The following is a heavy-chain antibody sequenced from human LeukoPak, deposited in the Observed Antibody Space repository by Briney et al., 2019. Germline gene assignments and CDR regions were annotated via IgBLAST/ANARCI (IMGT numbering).Heavy chain of an antibody. D-gene: IGHD6-19*01. CDR3: HSMSIAVAGRGSDY. J-gene: IGHJ4*02. V-gene: IGHV4-39*07. CDR2: IYTSGST. CDR1: GGSISTSSFY. Sequence: SETLSLTCTVSGGSISTSSFYWGWIRQPPGKGLEWIGRIYTSGSTNYTPSLKSRVTMSVDTSKNQFSLKLSSVTAADTAVYYCHSMSIAVAGRGSDYWGQGTLVTVSS.